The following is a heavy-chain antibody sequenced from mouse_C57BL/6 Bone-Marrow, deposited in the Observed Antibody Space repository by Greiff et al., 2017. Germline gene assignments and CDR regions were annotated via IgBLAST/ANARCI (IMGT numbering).Heavy chain of an antibody. D-gene: IGHD2-1*01. CDR2: IDTSGSYT. CDR1: GYTFTSYW. Sequence: QVQLQQPGAGLVMPGASVKLSCKASGYTFTSYWMHWVQQRPGQGLEWIGEIDTSGSYTNYNHKFKGKSTLTVDKSSSSAYMQLSSLTSQDSAVYYCAVYYGNPWFAYWGQGTLVTVSA. V-gene: IGHV1-69*01. CDR3: AVYYGNPWFAY. J-gene: IGHJ3*01.